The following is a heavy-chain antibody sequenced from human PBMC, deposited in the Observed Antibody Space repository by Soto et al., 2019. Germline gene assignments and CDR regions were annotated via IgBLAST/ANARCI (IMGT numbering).Heavy chain of an antibody. V-gene: IGHV4-34*01. Sequence: PSETLSLTCAVYGGSFSSYYWSWIRQPPGKGLEWIGEINHSGSTNYNPSLKSRVTISVDTSKNQFSLELSSLRSEDTAVYYCARAQVATYYYDSSGYYGFDYWGQGTLVTVSS. CDR3: ARAQVATYYYDSSGYYGFDY. J-gene: IGHJ4*02. CDR1: GGSFSSYY. D-gene: IGHD3-22*01. CDR2: INHSGST.